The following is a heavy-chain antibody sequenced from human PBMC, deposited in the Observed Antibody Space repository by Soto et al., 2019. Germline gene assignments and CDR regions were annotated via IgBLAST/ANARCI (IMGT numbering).Heavy chain of an antibody. V-gene: IGHV4-59*01. D-gene: IGHD3-10*02. CDR2: IYYSGTSGST. CDR3: AGGRWVRWSGR. Sequence: SETLSLTCTVSGGSISDYNWSWIRQPPGKGLEWIGYIYYSGTSGSTNYNPSLKSRVTISVDTSKNQFSLKLNSVTAADTAVYSRAGGRWVRWSGRWGQGTLLTVA. J-gene: IGHJ4*02. CDR1: GGSISDYN.